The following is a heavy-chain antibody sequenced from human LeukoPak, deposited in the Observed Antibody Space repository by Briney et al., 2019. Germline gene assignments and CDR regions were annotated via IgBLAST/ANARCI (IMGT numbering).Heavy chain of an antibody. D-gene: IGHD3-10*01. Sequence: SETLSLTCTVSGGSISIGDYSWSWIRQPPGKGLEWIGYIYYSGSTYYNPSLKSRVTISVDTSKNQFSLKLSSVTAADTAVYYCARERQRGVYYYYGMDVWGQGTTVTVSS. J-gene: IGHJ6*02. CDR3: ARERQRGVYYYYGMDV. V-gene: IGHV4-30-4*01. CDR1: GGSISIGDYS. CDR2: IYYSGST.